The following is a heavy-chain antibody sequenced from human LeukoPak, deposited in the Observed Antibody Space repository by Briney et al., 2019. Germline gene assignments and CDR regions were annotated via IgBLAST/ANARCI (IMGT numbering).Heavy chain of an antibody. V-gene: IGHV3-66*02. CDR2: IYSGGST. J-gene: IGHJ5*02. CDR1: GFTASTNY. Sequence: GGSLRLSCAASGFTASTNYMSWVRQSPGKGLEWVSVIYSGGSTYYADSVKGRFTISRDNSKNTLYLQMNSLRAEDTAAYYCARGSSSFGWNWFDPWGQGTLVTVSS. D-gene: IGHD6-6*01. CDR3: ARGSSSFGWNWFDP.